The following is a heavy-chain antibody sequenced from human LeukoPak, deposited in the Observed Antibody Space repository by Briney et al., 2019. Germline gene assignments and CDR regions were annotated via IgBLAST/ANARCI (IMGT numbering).Heavy chain of an antibody. J-gene: IGHJ6*03. CDR2: IYQSGST. CDR1: GYSISNGYY. V-gene: IGHV4-38-2*02. CDR3: ASAQNYYYYYMDV. Sequence: PSETLSLTCSVSGYSISNGYYWGWIRQPPGKGLEWIGSIYQSGSTYYNPSLKSRVTISVDTSKNQFSLKLSSVTAADTAVYYCASAQNYYYYYMDVWGKGTTVTVSS.